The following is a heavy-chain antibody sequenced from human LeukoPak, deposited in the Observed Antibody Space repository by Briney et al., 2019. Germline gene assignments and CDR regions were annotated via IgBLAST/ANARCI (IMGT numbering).Heavy chain of an antibody. Sequence: GGSLRLSCTASGFAFSASAMHWVRQVRGGGLEWVSTISPGGGTTYYAESMKGRFTISRDNSKSTLYLEMNSLRVEDTAVYYCTKVRSGSSNWALRVFDYWGQGALVTVSS. D-gene: IGHD4-11*01. CDR1: GFAFSASA. CDR3: TKVRSGSSNWALRVFDY. V-gene: IGHV3-23*01. J-gene: IGHJ4*02. CDR2: ISPGGGTT.